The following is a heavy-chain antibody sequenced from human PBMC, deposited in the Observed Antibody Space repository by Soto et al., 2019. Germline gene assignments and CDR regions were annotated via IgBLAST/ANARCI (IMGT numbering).Heavy chain of an antibody. J-gene: IGHJ6*03. D-gene: IGHD3-3*01. CDR1: GFTFSSYA. Sequence: GGSLRLSCAASGFTFSSYAMSWVRQAPGKGLEWVSAISGSGGSTYYAESVKGRFTISRDNSKNTLYLQMNSLRAEDTAVYYCAKCQLEGRFLEWLNYYYYYMDVWGKGTTVTVSS. CDR2: ISGSGGST. CDR3: AKCQLEGRFLEWLNYYYYYMDV. V-gene: IGHV3-23*01.